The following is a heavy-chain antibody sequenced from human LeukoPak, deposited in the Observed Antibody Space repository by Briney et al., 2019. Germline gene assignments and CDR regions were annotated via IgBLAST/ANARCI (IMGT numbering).Heavy chain of an antibody. J-gene: IGHJ5*02. V-gene: IGHV4-34*01. CDR3: AVQVVPAARGIIGNNWFDP. Sequence: SETLSLTCAVYGGSFSGYYWSWIRQPRGKGLEWIGEMNHSGSTNYNPSLKSRVTISVDTSKNQFSLKLSSVTAADTAVYYCAVQVVPAARGIIGNNWFDPWGQGTLVTVSS. CDR2: MNHSGST. D-gene: IGHD2-2*01. CDR1: GGSFSGYY.